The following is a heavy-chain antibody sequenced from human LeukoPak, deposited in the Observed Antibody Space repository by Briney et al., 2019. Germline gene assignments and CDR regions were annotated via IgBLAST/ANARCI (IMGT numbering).Heavy chain of an antibody. D-gene: IGHD6-13*01. J-gene: IGHJ4*02. Sequence: GGSLRLSCTASGFTFSSHTMTWVRQAPGKGLEWVSYISSSGSPIYYADSVKGRFTISRDNAENSLYLQMNSLRVEDTAVYYCARASTTWYTPDYWGQGTLVTVSS. CDR1: GFTFSSHT. CDR3: ARASTTWYTPDY. V-gene: IGHV3-48*04. CDR2: ISSSGSPI.